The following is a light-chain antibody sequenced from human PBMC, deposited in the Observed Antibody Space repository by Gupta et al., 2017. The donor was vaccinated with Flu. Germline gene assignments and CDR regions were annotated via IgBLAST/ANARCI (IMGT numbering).Light chain of an antibody. CDR1: QSVSNNY. J-gene: IGKJ4*01. Sequence: EIVLTQSPGTLSLSPGERATLSCRASQSVSNNYLAWYQQRPGQAPRLLSYAASSRATGIPDRFSGSGSGTDFTLTISRLEPEDFAVYYCQQYGSSPLTFGGGTKVEIK. CDR3: QQYGSSPLT. V-gene: IGKV3-20*01. CDR2: AAS.